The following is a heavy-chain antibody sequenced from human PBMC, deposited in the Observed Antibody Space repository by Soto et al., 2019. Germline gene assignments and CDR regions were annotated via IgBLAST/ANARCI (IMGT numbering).Heavy chain of an antibody. Sequence: SETLSLTCTVSGGSISSYYWSWIRQPPGKGLEWIGYIYYSGSTNYNPSLKSRVTISVDTSKNQFSLKLSSVTAADTAVYYCARAPPPRYCSSTSCTPSRAFDYWGQGTLVTVSS. J-gene: IGHJ4*02. V-gene: IGHV4-59*01. CDR3: ARAPPPRYCSSTSCTPSRAFDY. D-gene: IGHD2-2*01. CDR1: GGSISSYY. CDR2: IYYSGST.